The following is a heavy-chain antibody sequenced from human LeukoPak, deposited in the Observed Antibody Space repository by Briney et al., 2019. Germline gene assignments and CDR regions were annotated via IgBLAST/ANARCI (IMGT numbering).Heavy chain of an antibody. J-gene: IGHJ5*02. CDR1: GGSISSSSYY. CDR3: ARQSGIPGGLDP. V-gene: IGHV4-39*01. D-gene: IGHD1-26*01. Sequence: SETLSLTCTVSGGSISSSSYYWGWIRQPPGKGLEWIGSIYYSGSTYYNPSLKSRVTISVDTSKNQFSLKLSSVTAADTAVYYCARQSGIPGGLDPWGQGTLVTVSS. CDR2: IYYSGST.